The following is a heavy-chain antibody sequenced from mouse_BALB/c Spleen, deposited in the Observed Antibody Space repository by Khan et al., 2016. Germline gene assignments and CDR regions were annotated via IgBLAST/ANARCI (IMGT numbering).Heavy chain of an antibody. V-gene: IGHV3-8*02. Sequence: EVQLQESGPSLVKPSQTLSLTCSVTGDSITSGYWNWIRKFPGNKLEYMGYISYSGSTYYNPSLKSRISITRDTSKNQYYLQFNSVTTEDTATYYCARYDGSSYVRAMDYWGQGTSVTVSS. J-gene: IGHJ4*01. CDR2: ISYSGST. CDR3: ARYDGSSYVRAMDY. CDR1: GDSITSGY. D-gene: IGHD1-1*01.